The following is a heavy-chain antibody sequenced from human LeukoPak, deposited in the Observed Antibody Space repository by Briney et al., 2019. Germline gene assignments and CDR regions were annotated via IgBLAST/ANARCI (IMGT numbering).Heavy chain of an antibody. CDR3: ARGSAYYHNSGFDY. D-gene: IGHD3-22*01. Sequence: ASAKVSCKASGYTFTSYDINWVRQATGQGLEWMGWMNPNSGNTGYAQKFQGRVTMTRNTSISTAYMELSSLRSEDTAVYYCARGSAYYHNSGFDYWGQGTLVTVSS. CDR2: MNPNSGNT. CDR1: GYTFTSYD. V-gene: IGHV1-8*01. J-gene: IGHJ4*02.